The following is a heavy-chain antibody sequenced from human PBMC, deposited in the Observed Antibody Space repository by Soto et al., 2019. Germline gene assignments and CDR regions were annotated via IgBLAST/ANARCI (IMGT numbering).Heavy chain of an antibody. J-gene: IGHJ6*02. CDR2: ISHTGTT. CDR3: ARVTMVIRDSDHFGVDV. V-gene: IGHV4-38-2*02. CDR1: GFPISSPYS. Sequence: SETLSLTCLVSGFPISSPYSWGWIRQPPGKGLEWIGSISHTGTTSYSPSLTSRVSISVDTSKNQVSLKLTSVTAADTAVYFCARVTMVIRDSDHFGVDVWGHGTTVPSP. D-gene: IGHD4-17*01.